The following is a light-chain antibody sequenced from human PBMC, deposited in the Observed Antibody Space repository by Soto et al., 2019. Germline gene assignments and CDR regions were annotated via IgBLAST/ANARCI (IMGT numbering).Light chain of an antibody. CDR3: QQYNNVSQT. CDR2: QAS. V-gene: IGKV1-5*03. CDR1: QSIGYW. Sequence: DIQMTQSPSTLSASVGDRVTITCRASQSIGYWLGWYQQKPGKAPNLLIYQASSLETGVPSRFSGSGSGTEFTLTISSLQPDDFATYYCQQYNNVSQTLGQGTKVEIK. J-gene: IGKJ1*01.